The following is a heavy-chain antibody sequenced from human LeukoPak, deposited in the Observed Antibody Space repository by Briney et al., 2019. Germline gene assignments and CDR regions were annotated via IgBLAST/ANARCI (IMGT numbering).Heavy chain of an antibody. CDR1: GASISNYY. V-gene: IGHV4-59*01. D-gene: IGHD2-21*02. CDR2: IYYCVNT. Sequence: SETLSLTCTVSGASISNYYWSWIRQPPGKGLEWIGFIYYCVNTYYNPSLNSRVTISVDTSKNQISLRLNSVTAADRAVYYCAGRNGDFCDEDFELDLWGEGTTVTVSS. CDR3: AGRNGDFCDEDFELDL. J-gene: IGHJ6*04.